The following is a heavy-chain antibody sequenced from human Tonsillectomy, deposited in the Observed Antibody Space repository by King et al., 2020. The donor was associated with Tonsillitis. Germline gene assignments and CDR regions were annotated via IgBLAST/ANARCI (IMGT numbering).Heavy chain of an antibody. CDR3: QCSGGSCYSRVAFDI. CDR2: IKSKTDGGTT. D-gene: IGHD2-15*01. J-gene: IGHJ3*02. Sequence: VQLVESGGGLVKPGGSLRLSCAASGFTFSNAWMRWVRQAPGKGLEWVGRIKSKTDGGTTDYAAPVKGRFTISRDDSKNTLYLQMNSLKTEDTAVYYCQCSGGSCYSRVAFDIWGQGTMVTVSS. V-gene: IGHV3-15*01. CDR1: GFTFSNAW.